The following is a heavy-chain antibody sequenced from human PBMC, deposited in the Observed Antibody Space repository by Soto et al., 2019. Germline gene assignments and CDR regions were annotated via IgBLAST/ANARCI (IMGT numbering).Heavy chain of an antibody. J-gene: IGHJ6*02. V-gene: IGHV4-30-4*01. D-gene: IGHD4-17*01. CDR2: IYYSGST. Sequence: SETLSLTCTVSGGSISSGDYYWSWIRQPPGKGLEWIGYIYYSGSTYYNPSLRSRLTISVDTSKNQFPLKLSSVTAADTAVYCCARLGPTTVPTSYFTGNYNGMDVWGQGTTVTVSS. CDR1: GGSISSGDYY. CDR3: ARLGPTTVPTSYFTGNYNGMDV.